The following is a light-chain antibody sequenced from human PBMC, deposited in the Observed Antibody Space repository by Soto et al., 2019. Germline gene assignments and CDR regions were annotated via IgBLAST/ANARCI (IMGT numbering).Light chain of an antibody. CDR2: GAS. J-gene: IGKJ5*01. CDR3: QQYGGSPPT. CDR1: QSISSSY. Sequence: EIVLTQSPGTLSLSPGERATLSCRASQSISSSYLAWYQRKPGQAPRLLIYGASSRATGIPDRFSGSGSGTDFTLTISRLEPEDFAVYYCQQYGGSPPTFGQGTRLEIK. V-gene: IGKV3-20*01.